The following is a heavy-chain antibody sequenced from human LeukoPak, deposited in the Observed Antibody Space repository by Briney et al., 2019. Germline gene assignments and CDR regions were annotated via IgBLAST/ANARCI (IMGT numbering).Heavy chain of an antibody. Sequence: GASVKVSCKASGGTFSSYAISWVRQAPGQGLEWMGGIIPIFGTANYAQKFQGRVTITADKSTSTAYMELSSLRSEGTAVYYCARSGYSYGRVYYYYYYMDVWGKGTTVTVSS. CDR2: IIPIFGTA. V-gene: IGHV1-69*06. CDR1: GGTFSSYA. D-gene: IGHD5-18*01. CDR3: ARSGYSYGRVYYYYYYMDV. J-gene: IGHJ6*03.